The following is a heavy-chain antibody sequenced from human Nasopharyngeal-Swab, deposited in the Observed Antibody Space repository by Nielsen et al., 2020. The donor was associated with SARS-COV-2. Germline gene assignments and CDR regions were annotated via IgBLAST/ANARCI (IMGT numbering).Heavy chain of an antibody. CDR1: EFTFSLYW. V-gene: IGHV3-74*01. J-gene: IGHJ3*02. Sequence: GESLKISCAASEFTFSLYWMHWVRQVPGKGLVWVSRISSDGSTTNYADSVKGQFTVSRDNAKNTVYLQMNGLRTEDSAVYYCTRGGSYGSDAFDIWGQGTKVTVSS. D-gene: IGHD1-26*01. CDR2: ISSDGSTT. CDR3: TRGGSYGSDAFDI.